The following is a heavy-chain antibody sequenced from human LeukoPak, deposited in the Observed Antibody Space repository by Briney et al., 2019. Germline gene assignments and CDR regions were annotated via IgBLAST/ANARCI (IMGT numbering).Heavy chain of an antibody. J-gene: IGHJ4*02. D-gene: IGHD4-17*01. CDR2: IYTSGST. Sequence: SETLSLTCTVSGGSISSGSYYWSWIRQPAGKGLEWIGRIYTSGSTNYNPSLKSRVTMSVDTSKNQFSLKLSSVTAAGTAVYYCARGLYGDYGDYWGQGTLVTVSS. V-gene: IGHV4-61*02. CDR3: ARGLYGDYGDY. CDR1: GGSISSGSYY.